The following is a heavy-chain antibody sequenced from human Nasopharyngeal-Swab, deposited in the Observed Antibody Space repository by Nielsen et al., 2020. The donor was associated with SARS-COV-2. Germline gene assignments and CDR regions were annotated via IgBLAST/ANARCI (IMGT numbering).Heavy chain of an antibody. J-gene: IGHJ6*02. CDR3: ARDWMIAVAGYYYYYGMDV. CDR2: IYTSGST. D-gene: IGHD6-19*01. Sequence: SETLSLNCTVSGGSISSGSYYWSWIRKPAGKGLEWIGRIYTSGSTNYNPSLKSRVTISVDTSKNQFSLKLSSVTAADTAVYYCARDWMIAVAGYYYYYGMDVWGQGTTVTVSS. V-gene: IGHV4-61*02. CDR1: GGSISSGSYY.